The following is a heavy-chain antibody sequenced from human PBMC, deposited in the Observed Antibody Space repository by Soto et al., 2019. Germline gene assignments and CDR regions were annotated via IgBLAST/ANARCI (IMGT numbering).Heavy chain of an antibody. CDR1: GYTFTSYG. CDR2: ISAYNGNT. J-gene: IGHJ4*02. D-gene: IGHD3-22*01. CDR3: ARDADYYDSSGCFDY. Sequence: CKSSGYTFTSYGISWVRQVPGQGLEWMGWISAYNGNTNYAQKLQGRVTMTTDTSTSTAYMELRSLRSDDTAVYYCARDADYYDSSGCFDYWGQGTLVTVSS. V-gene: IGHV1-18*04.